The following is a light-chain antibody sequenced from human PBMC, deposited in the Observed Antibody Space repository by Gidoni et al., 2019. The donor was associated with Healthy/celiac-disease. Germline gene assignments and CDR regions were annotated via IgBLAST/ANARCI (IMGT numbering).Light chain of an antibody. V-gene: IGKV3-20*01. CDR2: GAS. J-gene: IGKJ2*01. CDR1: QSVSSSY. CDR3: QQYGSSPYT. Sequence: EIVLTQSTGTLSLSPGERATLSCRASQSVSSSYLAWYQQKPDQAPRLLIYGASSRATGIPDRCSGSGAGTDFTLTISRLEPEYVAVYYCQQYGSSPYTFGQGTKLEIK.